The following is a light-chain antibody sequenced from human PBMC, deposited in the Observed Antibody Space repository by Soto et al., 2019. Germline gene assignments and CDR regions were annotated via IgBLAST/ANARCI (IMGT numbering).Light chain of an antibody. V-gene: IGLV6-57*02. Sequence: NFMLTQPHSVSESPGKTITISCTGSSGSIANNYVQWYQQRPGSAPTTVIYEDQQRPSGVPDRFSGSIDSSSNSASLTISGLKTEDEADYYCSSYTSSSTLAVFGTGTKVTVL. J-gene: IGLJ1*01. CDR1: SGSIANNY. CDR2: EDQ. CDR3: SSYTSSSTLAV.